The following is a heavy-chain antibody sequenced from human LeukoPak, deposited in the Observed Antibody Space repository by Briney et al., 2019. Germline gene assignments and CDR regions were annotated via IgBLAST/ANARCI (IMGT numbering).Heavy chain of an antibody. CDR2: ISGGAIST. Sequence: PGGSLRLSCAASGFTFSDYYMSWVRQAPGKGLEWVSGISGGAISTNYADSVKGRFTISRDNSLNTLYLQMNSLSAEDTAVYFCARRGIVIRGLLIIGFHKEAYYFDYWGQGILVTVSS. CDR3: ARRGIVIRGLLIIGFHKEAYYFDY. J-gene: IGHJ4*02. D-gene: IGHD3-10*01. CDR1: GFTFSDYY. V-gene: IGHV3-23*01.